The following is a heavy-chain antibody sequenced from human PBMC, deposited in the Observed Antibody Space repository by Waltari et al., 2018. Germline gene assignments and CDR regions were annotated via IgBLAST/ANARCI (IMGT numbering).Heavy chain of an antibody. CDR3: ATEVITTNYYGSGIDY. CDR2: VDPEDGET. D-gene: IGHD3-10*01. Sequence: EVQLVQSGAEVKKPGATVKISCKASGYTFTDYYMYWVQQAPGKGLEWMGRVDPEDGETIYAEKFQGRVTITADTSTDTAYMGLSSLRSEDTAVYYCATEVITTNYYGSGIDYWGQGTLVTVSS. V-gene: IGHV1-69-2*01. J-gene: IGHJ4*02. CDR1: GYTFTDYY.